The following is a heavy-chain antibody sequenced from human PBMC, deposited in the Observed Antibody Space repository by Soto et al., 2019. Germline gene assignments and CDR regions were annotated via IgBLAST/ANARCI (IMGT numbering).Heavy chain of an antibody. D-gene: IGHD3-3*01. CDR3: AKSGGFYTNYFDY. J-gene: IGHJ4*02. CDR1: GFTFINYA. Sequence: EVLLLESGGGLVQPGGFLRLSCAASGFTFINYAMSWVRQAPGKRLEWVSGISGSGGGTYYADSVKGRFTISRDNSKNTLYLQMNSLRAEDTAVYYCAKSGGFYTNYFDYWGQGTLVTVSS. V-gene: IGHV3-23*01. CDR2: ISGSGGGT.